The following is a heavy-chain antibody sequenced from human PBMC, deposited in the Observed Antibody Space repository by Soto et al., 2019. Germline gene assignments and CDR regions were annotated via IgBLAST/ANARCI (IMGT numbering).Heavy chain of an antibody. CDR2: IYYSGST. CDR1: GGSISSGDYY. J-gene: IGHJ6*02. CDR3: ARVGNGDYYYGMDV. Sequence: SETLSLTCTVSGGSISSGDYYWSWIRQPPGKGLEWIGYIYYSGSTYYNPSLKSRVTISVDTSKNQFSLKLSSVTAADTAVYYCARVGNGDYYYGMDVWGQGTTVTVSS. V-gene: IGHV4-30-4*01. D-gene: IGHD1-1*01.